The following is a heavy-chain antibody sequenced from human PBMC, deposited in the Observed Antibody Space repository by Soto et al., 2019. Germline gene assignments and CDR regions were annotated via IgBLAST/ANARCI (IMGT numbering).Heavy chain of an antibody. CDR3: ARSAGGVVDF. CDR2: ISYSGRT. V-gene: IGHV4-61*01. Sequence: QVQLQESGPGLGKPSETLSLTCSVSGGSVSSGSYYWSWIRQPPGKGLEWIGYISYSGRTNYNPSRKSRVTVSVDTSTHQLSLKLTSVAAADTALYYCARSAGGVVDFWGHGTLVTVTS. D-gene: IGHD3-16*02. J-gene: IGHJ4*01. CDR1: GGSVSSGSYY.